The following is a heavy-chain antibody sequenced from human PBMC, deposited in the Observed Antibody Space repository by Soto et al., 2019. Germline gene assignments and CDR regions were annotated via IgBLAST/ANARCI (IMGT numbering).Heavy chain of an antibody. CDR2: IIPIFGTA. D-gene: IGHD2-2*01. V-gene: IGHV1-69*13. CDR1: GGTFSSYA. Sequence: SVKVSCKASGGTFSSYAISWVRQAPGQGLEWMGGIIPIFGTANYAQKFQGRVTITADESTSTAYMELSRLRSDDTAVYYCARLAPLGYCSSTSCREGYYGMDVWGQGTTVTVSS. CDR3: ARLAPLGYCSSTSCREGYYGMDV. J-gene: IGHJ6*02.